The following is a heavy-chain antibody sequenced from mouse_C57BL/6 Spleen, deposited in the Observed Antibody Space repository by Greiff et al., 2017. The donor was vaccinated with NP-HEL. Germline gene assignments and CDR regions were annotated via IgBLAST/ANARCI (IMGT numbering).Heavy chain of an antibody. CDR1: GFTFSDYY. Sequence: EVMLVESGGGLVQPGGSLKLSCAASGFTFSDYYMYWVRQTPEKRLEWVAYISNGGGSTYYPDTVKGRFTISRDNAKNTLYLQMSRLKSEDTAMYYCARRGYDYDGYFDVWGTGTTVTVSS. CDR3: ARRGYDYDGYFDV. CDR2: ISNGGGST. D-gene: IGHD2-4*01. V-gene: IGHV5-12*01. J-gene: IGHJ1*03.